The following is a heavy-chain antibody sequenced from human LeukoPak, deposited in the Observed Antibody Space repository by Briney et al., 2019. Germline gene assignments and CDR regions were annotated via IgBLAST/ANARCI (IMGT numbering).Heavy chain of an antibody. CDR2: INHSGST. J-gene: IGHJ4*02. D-gene: IGHD6-13*01. Sequence: SETLSLTCAVYGGSFSGYYWSWIRQPPGKGLEWIGEINHSGSTNYNPSLKSRVTISVDTSKNQFSLKLSSVTAADTAVYYCARGSSSWPFCDYWGQGTLVTVSS. CDR3: ARGSSSWPFCDY. V-gene: IGHV4-34*01. CDR1: GGSFSGYY.